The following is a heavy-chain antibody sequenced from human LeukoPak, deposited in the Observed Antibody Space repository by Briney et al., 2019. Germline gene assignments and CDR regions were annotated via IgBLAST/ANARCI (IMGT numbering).Heavy chain of an antibody. J-gene: IGHJ6*02. CDR3: ARGGGLDV. Sequence: QTGGSLRLSCVASGFPFSSYWMNWARQAPGKGLEWVASINHNGNVNYYVDSAKGRFTISRDNAKNSLYLQMSNLRAEDTAVYFCARGGGLDVWGQGATVTVSS. D-gene: IGHD3-16*01. CDR2: INHNGNVN. CDR1: GFPFSSYW. V-gene: IGHV3-7*03.